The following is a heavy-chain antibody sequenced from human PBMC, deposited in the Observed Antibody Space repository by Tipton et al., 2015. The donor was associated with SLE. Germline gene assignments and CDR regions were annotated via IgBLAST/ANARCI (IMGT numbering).Heavy chain of an antibody. CDR1: GGSFSGYY. Sequence: TLSLTCAVYGGSFSGYYWSWIRQPPGKGLEWIGEINHSGSTNYNPSLKSRVTISVDTSKNQFSLKLSSVTAADTAVYYCAREHDDYGDYPFDYWGQGTLVTVSS. CDR2: INHSGST. D-gene: IGHD4-17*01. V-gene: IGHV4-34*01. CDR3: AREHDDYGDYPFDY. J-gene: IGHJ4*02.